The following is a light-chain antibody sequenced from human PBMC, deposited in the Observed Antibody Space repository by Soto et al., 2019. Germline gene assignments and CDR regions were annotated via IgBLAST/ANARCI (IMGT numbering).Light chain of an antibody. CDR2: EGS. J-gene: IGLJ1*01. CDR1: SSDVGSYNL. CDR3: CSYAGSSTPSYV. Sequence: QSVLTQPPSVSGSPGQSVTISCTGTSSDVGSYNLVSWYQQHPGKAPKLMIYEGSKRPSGVSNRFSGSKSGNTASLTISGLQAEDEADYYCCSYAGSSTPSYVFGTGTKVTVL. V-gene: IGLV2-23*01.